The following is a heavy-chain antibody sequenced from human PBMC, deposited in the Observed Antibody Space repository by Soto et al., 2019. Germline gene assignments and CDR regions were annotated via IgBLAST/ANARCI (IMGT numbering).Heavy chain of an antibody. V-gene: IGHV4-30-4*01. J-gene: IGHJ4*02. Sequence: PSETLSLTCTVSGGSVTSDEDYWTWIRQSPGKGLEWIGYISNSGSTGYNPCLKTRLSMSVDRSKNQFTLRLTSVTAADTAVYFCATESGSTYGYFDHWGQGTQVTVSS. CDR2: ISNSGST. CDR1: GGSVTSDEDY. CDR3: ATESGSTYGYFDH. D-gene: IGHD5-18*01.